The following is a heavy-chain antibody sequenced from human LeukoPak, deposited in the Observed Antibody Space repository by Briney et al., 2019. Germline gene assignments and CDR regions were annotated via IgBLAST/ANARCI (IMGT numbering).Heavy chain of an antibody. V-gene: IGHV3-11*04. CDR3: ARGGDIVVVPTGLGSHIKQNNAFDI. CDR2: ISSSGSTI. D-gene: IGHD2-2*01. CDR1: GFTFSDYY. Sequence: PGGSLRLSCAASGFTFSDYYMSWIRQAPGKGLEWVSYISSSGSTIYYADSVRGRFTISRDNAKNSLYLQMNSLRAEDTAVYYCARGGDIVVVPTGLGSHIKQNNAFDIWGQGTMVTVSS. J-gene: IGHJ3*02.